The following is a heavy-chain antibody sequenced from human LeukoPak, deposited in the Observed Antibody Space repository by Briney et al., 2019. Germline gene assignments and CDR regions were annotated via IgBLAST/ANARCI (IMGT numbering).Heavy chain of an antibody. J-gene: IGHJ6*02. Sequence: SETLSLTCTVSGGSISSSSYYWGWIRQPPGKGLEWIGSVYYTGASYYNPSLKSRVTISIDTSKKHFSLKLTSVTAADTAVYYCARGFGGSYYTYYYYYGMDVWGQGTTVTVSS. CDR1: GGSISSSSYY. V-gene: IGHV4-39*07. D-gene: IGHD1-26*01. CDR3: ARGFGGSYYTYYYYYGMDV. CDR2: VYYTGAS.